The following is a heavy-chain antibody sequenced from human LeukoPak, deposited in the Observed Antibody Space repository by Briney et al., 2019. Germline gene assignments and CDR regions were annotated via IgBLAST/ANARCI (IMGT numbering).Heavy chain of an antibody. Sequence: PSETLSLTCAVYGGSFSGYYWSWIRQPPGKGLEWIGEINHSGSTNYNPSLKSRVTISVDTSKNQFSLKLSSVTAADTAVYCCARELEVTTNYFDYWGQGTLVTVSS. J-gene: IGHJ4*02. D-gene: IGHD4-17*01. V-gene: IGHV4-34*01. CDR3: ARELEVTTNYFDY. CDR1: GGSFSGYY. CDR2: INHSGST.